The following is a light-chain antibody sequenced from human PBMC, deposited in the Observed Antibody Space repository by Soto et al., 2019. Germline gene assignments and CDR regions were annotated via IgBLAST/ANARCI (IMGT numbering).Light chain of an antibody. Sequence: QSALTQPRSVSGSPGQSVTISCTGTSSDVGGYNYVSWYQQHPGKAPKLLIYDVNKRHSGVPDRFSGSKSGNTASLTISGLQAEDEADYYCCSYAGSYTVVFGAGTKLTVL. J-gene: IGLJ1*01. CDR2: DVN. V-gene: IGLV2-11*01. CDR3: CSYAGSYTVV. CDR1: SSDVGGYNY.